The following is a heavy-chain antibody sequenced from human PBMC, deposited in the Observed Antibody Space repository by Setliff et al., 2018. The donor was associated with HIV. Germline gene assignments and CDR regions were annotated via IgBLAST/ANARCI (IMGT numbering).Heavy chain of an antibody. CDR2: MNPNSGNT. CDR3: ARGAWYTSGWYSSRYLDV. V-gene: IGHV1-8*02. D-gene: IGHD6-19*01. Sequence: GASVKVSCKASGHTFTSSDINWVRQATGQGLEWMGWMNPNSGNTGYAQKFQGRVIMTRDTSIRTAYMELSSLRSEDTAVYYCARGAWYTSGWYSSRYLDVWGKGTTVTVSS. J-gene: IGHJ6*03. CDR1: GHTFTSSD.